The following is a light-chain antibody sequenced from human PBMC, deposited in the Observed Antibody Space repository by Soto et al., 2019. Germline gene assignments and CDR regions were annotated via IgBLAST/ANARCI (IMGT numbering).Light chain of an antibody. CDR3: QQRSNWPPLT. CDR1: QSVSSY. J-gene: IGKJ4*01. CDR2: DAS. V-gene: IGKV3-11*01. Sequence: EIVLTQSPAPLSLSPGERATLSCRASQSVSSYLAWYQQKPGQAPRLLIYDASNRATGIPARFSGSGSGTDFTLTISNLEPEDFAVYYCQQRSNWPPLTFGGGTKVDIK.